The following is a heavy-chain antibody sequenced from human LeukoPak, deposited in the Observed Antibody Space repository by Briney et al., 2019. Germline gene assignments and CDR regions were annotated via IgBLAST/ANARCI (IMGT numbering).Heavy chain of an antibody. CDR3: ARSRERICSNTACYVDLQAR. D-gene: IGHD2-2*01. CDR1: GDSIDNPTLY. J-gene: IGHJ4*02. V-gene: IGHV4-61*02. Sequence: SETLSLTCAVSGDSIDNPTLYWSWIRQPAGKGLEWIGRIYISESANYNSSLKSRVTISVDTSKNQFSLKLSSVTAADTAVYYCARSRERICSNTACYVDLQARWGQGTLVTVSS. CDR2: IYISESA.